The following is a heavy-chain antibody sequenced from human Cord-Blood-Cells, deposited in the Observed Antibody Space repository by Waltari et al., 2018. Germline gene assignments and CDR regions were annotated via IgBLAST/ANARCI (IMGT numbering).Heavy chain of an antibody. J-gene: IGHJ4*02. CDR2: ISAYHGNT. V-gene: IGHV1-18*04. D-gene: IGHD2-15*01. CDR1: GYTFTSYG. Sequence: QVQLVQSGAEVKKPGASVKVSCKASGYTFTSYGISWVRQAPGQGLEWMGLISAYHGNTNYAQQLQGRVTMTTATSTSTAYMELRSLRSDDTAVYYWATRGAKGHFDYWGQGTLVTVSS. CDR3: ATRGAKGHFDY.